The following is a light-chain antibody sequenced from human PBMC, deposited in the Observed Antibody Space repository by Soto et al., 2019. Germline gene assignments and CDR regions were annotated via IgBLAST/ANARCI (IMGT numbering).Light chain of an antibody. CDR3: TQYNNWPPWT. Sequence: ILMTQSPATLSVSPGERATLSCRASQNVSNNLAWYQQKPGQAPRLLIYDASTRATGIPARFSGSGSGTEFTLTISGLQSEDFAVYYCTQYNNWPPWTFGQGTKVEIK. CDR1: QNVSNN. CDR2: DAS. V-gene: IGKV3-15*01. J-gene: IGKJ1*01.